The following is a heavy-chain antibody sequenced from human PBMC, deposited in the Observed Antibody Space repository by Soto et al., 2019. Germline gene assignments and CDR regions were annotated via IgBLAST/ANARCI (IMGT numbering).Heavy chain of an antibody. CDR3: ARRKIATNNYKWFDP. CDR1: GAALDSGNYY. J-gene: IGHJ5*02. CDR2: INVTGAI. D-gene: IGHD2-21*01. V-gene: IGHV4-30-4*08. Sequence: KPSETLSLTCLVSGAALDSGNYYWGWLRQVPGKGLEWIGHINVTGAIDYNPSLRDRITITQNTSERQLSLILRLVTAADTAVYYCARRKIATNNYKWFDPWGQGTLVTVSS.